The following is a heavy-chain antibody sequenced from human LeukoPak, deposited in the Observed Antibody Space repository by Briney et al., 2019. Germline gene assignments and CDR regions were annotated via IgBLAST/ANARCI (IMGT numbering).Heavy chain of an antibody. Sequence: ASVTVSFTASGYTFTSYAMNWVRQAPGQGLEWMGWINTNTGNPTYAQGFTGRFVFSLDTSVSTAYLQISSLKAEDTAVYYCARDFITMVRGSNVPNYYYGMDVWGQGTTVTVSS. V-gene: IGHV7-4-1*02. D-gene: IGHD3-10*01. CDR2: INTNTGNP. CDR3: ARDFITMVRGSNVPNYYYGMDV. CDR1: GYTFTSYA. J-gene: IGHJ6*02.